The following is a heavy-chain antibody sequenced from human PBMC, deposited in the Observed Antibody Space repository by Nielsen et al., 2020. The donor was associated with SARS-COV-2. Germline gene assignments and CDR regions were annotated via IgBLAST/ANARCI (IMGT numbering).Heavy chain of an antibody. D-gene: IGHD3-16*01. CDR2: ISNEGSKK. Sequence: GESLKISCAASGFTFNNYGFYWVRQAPGKGLEWVASISNEGSKKYYADSLTGRFTVSRDTSKNTVYLQMNSLLVEDTAVYHCAKRRAVFMLTFGGEGAMDVWGQGTTVSVSS. CDR3: AKRRAVFMLTFGGEGAMDV. V-gene: IGHV3-30*18. CDR1: GFTFNNYG. J-gene: IGHJ6*02.